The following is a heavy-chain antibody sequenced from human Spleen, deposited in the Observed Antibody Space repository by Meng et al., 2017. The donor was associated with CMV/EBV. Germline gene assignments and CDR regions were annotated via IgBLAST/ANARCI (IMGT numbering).Heavy chain of an antibody. D-gene: IGHD2-2*02. CDR3: VRGQERSRKRTILVVPAAIWFDA. CDR2: INHSGNT. Sequence: WTLIRQAPGKGLEWIGEINHSGNTNYHPSLKSRVTISVDTSKKQFSVNVRSVTASDTAVYYCVRGQERSRKRTILVVPAAIWFDAWGQGTLVTVSS. J-gene: IGHJ5*02. V-gene: IGHV4-34*01.